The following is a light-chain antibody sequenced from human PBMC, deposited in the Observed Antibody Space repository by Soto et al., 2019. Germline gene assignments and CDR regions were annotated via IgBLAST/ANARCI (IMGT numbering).Light chain of an antibody. V-gene: IGLV1-40*03. Sequence: QSALTQPPSVSGAPGQRVTISCTGTSSNIGAGQDVHWYRQLPGAAPKFLISDSNNRASGVPDRFSVSKSGASASLAITGLRAEDEGAYFCQSYGTSLSGLYVFGTGTKVTVL. CDR3: QSYGTSLSGLYV. CDR1: SSNIGAGQD. CDR2: DSN. J-gene: IGLJ1*01.